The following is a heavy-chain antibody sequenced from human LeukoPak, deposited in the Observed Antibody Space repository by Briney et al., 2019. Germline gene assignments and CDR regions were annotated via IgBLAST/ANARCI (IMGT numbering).Heavy chain of an antibody. D-gene: IGHD6-19*01. Sequence: GGSLRLSCAASGFTFSSYGMHWVRQAPGKGLEWVAVISYDGSNKYYADSVKGRFTISRDNSKNTLYLQMNSLSAEDTAVYYCAKTSRGSSGWYGSRYYFDYWGQGTLVTVSS. CDR1: GFTFSSYG. CDR3: AKTSRGSSGWYGSRYYFDY. V-gene: IGHV3-30*18. CDR2: ISYDGSNK. J-gene: IGHJ4*02.